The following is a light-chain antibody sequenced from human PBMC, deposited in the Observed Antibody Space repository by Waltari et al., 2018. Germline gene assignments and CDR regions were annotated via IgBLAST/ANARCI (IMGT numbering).Light chain of an antibody. J-gene: IGKJ1*01. CDR3: QQSYSLPWT. V-gene: IGKV1-39*01. Sequence: DIQMTQSPSSLAASVGDRVTITCRASQSISSDLNWYQQGPGKAPKLLIYDASSLQGGAPTKFSGSGSGTEFTLTISSLQPEDFATYYCQQSYSLPWTFGQGTNVEVK. CDR2: DAS. CDR1: QSISSD.